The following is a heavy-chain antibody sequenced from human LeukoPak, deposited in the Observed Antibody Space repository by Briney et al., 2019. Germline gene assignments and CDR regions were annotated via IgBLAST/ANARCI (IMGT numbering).Heavy chain of an antibody. Sequence: GGSLRLSCAASGFTFSSYNMNWVRQAPGKGLEWVSSISSDSSYIYYADSVKGRFTISRDNAKNSLYLQMNSLRAEDTAVYYCARDSDFDSSGYYPYYYYYYNMDVWGQGTTVTVSS. CDR3: ARDSDFDSSGYYPYYYYYYNMDV. CDR2: ISSDSSYI. CDR1: GFTFSSYN. D-gene: IGHD3-22*01. V-gene: IGHV3-21*01. J-gene: IGHJ6*02.